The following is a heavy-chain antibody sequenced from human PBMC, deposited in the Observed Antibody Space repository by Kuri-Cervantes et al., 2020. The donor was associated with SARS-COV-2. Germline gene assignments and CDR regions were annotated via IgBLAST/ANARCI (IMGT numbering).Heavy chain of an antibody. V-gene: IGHV3-74*01. D-gene: IGHD2-2*02. CDR1: GFTFSSYE. Sequence: GGSLRLSCAASGFTFSSYEMDWVRQAPGKGLVWVSRINSDGSSTSYADSVKGRFTISRDNAKNTLCLQMNSLRAEDTAVYYCARAPAAIIDGLTADAFDIWGQGTMVTVSS. J-gene: IGHJ3*02. CDR2: INSDGSST. CDR3: ARAPAAIIDGLTADAFDI.